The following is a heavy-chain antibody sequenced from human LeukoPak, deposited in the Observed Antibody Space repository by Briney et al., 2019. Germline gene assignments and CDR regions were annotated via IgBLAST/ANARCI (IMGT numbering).Heavy chain of an antibody. CDR3: ASGPGKYRLRY. CDR2: ISYDGSNK. V-gene: IGHV3-30*04. Sequence: VRTLRLSCAPSGFTFSSYAMHSVREAPGKGLEWVAVISYDGSNKSYADSVKGRFTISRDHSKNTLYLQMNSVRAEDTAVYYCASGPGKYRLRYWGQGTLVTVSS. CDR1: GFTFSSYA. D-gene: IGHD5-12*01. J-gene: IGHJ4*02.